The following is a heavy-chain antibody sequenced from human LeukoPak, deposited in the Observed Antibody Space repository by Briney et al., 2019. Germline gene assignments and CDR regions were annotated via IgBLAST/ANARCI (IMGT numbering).Heavy chain of an antibody. D-gene: IGHD2-8*02. CDR2: ISSSGSTI. J-gene: IGHJ6*02. V-gene: IGHV3-48*03. Sequence: QTGGSLRLSCAASGFTFSSCEMNWVRQAPGKGLEWVSYISSSGSTIYYADSVKGRFTISRDNAKNSLYLQMNSLRAEDTAVYYCAILSWGMDVWGQGTTVTVSS. CDR3: AILSWGMDV. CDR1: GFTFSSCE.